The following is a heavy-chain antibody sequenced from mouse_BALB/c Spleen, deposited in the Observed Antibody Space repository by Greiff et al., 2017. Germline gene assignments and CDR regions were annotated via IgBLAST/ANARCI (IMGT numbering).Heavy chain of an antibody. V-gene: IGHV5-6-5*01. J-gene: IGHJ1*01. D-gene: IGHD2-2*01. CDR2: ISSGGST. CDR3: ARGGIYGYDGPYWYFDV. CDR1: GFTFSSYA. Sequence: EVQLVESGGGLVKPGGSLKLSCAASGFTFSSYAMSWVRQTPEKRLEWVASISSGGSTYYPDSVKGRFTISRDNARNILYLQMSSLRSGDTAMYYCARGGIYGYDGPYWYFDVWGAGTTVTVSS.